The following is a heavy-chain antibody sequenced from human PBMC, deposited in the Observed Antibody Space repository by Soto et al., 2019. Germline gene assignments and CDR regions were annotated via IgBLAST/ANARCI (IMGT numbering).Heavy chain of an antibody. Sequence: ASVKVSCKASGYTFTSYDINWVRQATGQGLEWMGWMNPNSGNTGYAQKFQGRVTMTRNTSISTAYMELSSLRSEDTAVYYCARGLWLRGYYYYYMDVWGKGTTVTVSS. CDR3: ARGLWLRGYYYYYMDV. CDR2: MNPNSGNT. D-gene: IGHD5-12*01. J-gene: IGHJ6*03. CDR1: GYTFTSYD. V-gene: IGHV1-8*01.